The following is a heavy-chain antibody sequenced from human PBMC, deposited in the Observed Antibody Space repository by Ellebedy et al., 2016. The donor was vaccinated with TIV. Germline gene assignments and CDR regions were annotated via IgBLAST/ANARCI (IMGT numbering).Heavy chain of an antibody. CDR3: ARVPYSSSSGDFDY. Sequence: WIGWVRQPPGKGLEWIGEIYHSGSTNYNPSLKSRVTISVDKSKNQFSLKLSSVTAADTAVYYCARVPYSSSSGDFDYWGQGTLVTVSS. D-gene: IGHD6-6*01. J-gene: IGHJ4*02. CDR2: IYHSGST. V-gene: IGHV4-4*02. CDR1: W.